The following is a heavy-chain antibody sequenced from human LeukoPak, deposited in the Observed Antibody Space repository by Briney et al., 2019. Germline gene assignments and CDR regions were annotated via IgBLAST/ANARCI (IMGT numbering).Heavy chain of an antibody. D-gene: IGHD3-22*01. J-gene: IGHJ4*02. Sequence: SETLSLTCTVSGGSISSGGYYWSWIRQPPGKGLEWIGYIYHSGSTYYNPSLKSRVTISVDRSKNQFSLKLSSVTAADTAVYYCARGELYYDSSVGYWGQGTLVTVSS. V-gene: IGHV4-30-2*01. CDR2: IYHSGST. CDR3: ARGELYYDSSVGY. CDR1: GGSISSGGYY.